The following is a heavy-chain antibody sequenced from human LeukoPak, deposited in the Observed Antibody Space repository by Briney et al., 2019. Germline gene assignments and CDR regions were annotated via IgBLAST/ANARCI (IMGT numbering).Heavy chain of an antibody. CDR3: ARDYHYYDSSGYRGVAFDI. J-gene: IGHJ3*02. CDR2: ISNSDYST. CDR1: GFTFSSYA. V-gene: IGHV3-23*01. D-gene: IGHD3-22*01. Sequence: GGSLRLSCAASGFTFSSYAMSWVRQAPGKGLEWVSTISNSDYSTYHADSVKGRFTISRDNAKNSLYLQMNSLRAEDTAVYYCARDYHYYDSSGYRGVAFDIWGQGTMVTVSS.